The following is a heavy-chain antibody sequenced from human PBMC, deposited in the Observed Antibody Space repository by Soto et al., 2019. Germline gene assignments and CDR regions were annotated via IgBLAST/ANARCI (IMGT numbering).Heavy chain of an antibody. CDR1: GYTFTVRY. D-gene: IGHD3-22*01. Sequence: QVHLVQSGAEVKKPGASVKVSCKASGYTFTVRYMHWVRQAPGQGLEWMGWINPNSGGTNYARKFQGRVTMTRDTANSTAYMELSRLTIDDTAVYYCARADRSGFISPFGSWGQGTLVTVSS. J-gene: IGHJ4*01. V-gene: IGHV1-2*02. CDR2: INPNSGGT. CDR3: ARADRSGFISPFGS.